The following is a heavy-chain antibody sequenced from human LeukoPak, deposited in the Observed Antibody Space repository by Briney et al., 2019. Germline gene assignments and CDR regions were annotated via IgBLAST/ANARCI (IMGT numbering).Heavy chain of an antibody. CDR1: GLTFSNYW. CDR3: ARYSSSSSVVA. J-gene: IGHJ5*02. V-gene: IGHV3-7*01. D-gene: IGHD6-13*01. Sequence: PGGSLRLSCAASGLTFSNYWMSWVRQAPGKGLEWLANTKPDGSETHYVDSVKGRFTVSRDNAKNSLYLQVDSLRADDTAVYYCARYSSSSSVVALGQGALVAVSS. CDR2: TKPDGSET.